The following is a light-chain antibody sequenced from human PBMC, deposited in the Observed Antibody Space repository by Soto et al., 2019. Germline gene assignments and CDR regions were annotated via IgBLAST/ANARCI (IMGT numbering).Light chain of an antibody. CDR3: QQRSTWPRT. CDR1: QSISTY. V-gene: IGKV3-11*01. CDR2: DAS. Sequence: EIVLTQSPATLSLSPGERGTLSCRASQSISTYLAWYQQKPGQAPRLLMYDASSRATGIPARFSGSGSGTDFTLTISSLEPEDFAVYYCQQRSTWPRTFGGGTKVDIK. J-gene: IGKJ4*01.